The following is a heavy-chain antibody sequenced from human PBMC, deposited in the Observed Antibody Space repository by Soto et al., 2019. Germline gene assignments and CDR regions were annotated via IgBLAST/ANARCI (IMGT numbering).Heavy chain of an antibody. D-gene: IGHD6-13*01. CDR3: ARDSGSSSSYYYYYGMDV. Sequence: QVPLVESGGGVVQPGRSLRLSCAASGFTFSSYGMHWVRQAPGKGLEWVAVIWYDGSNKYYADSVKGRFTISRDNSKNTLYLQMNSLRAEDTAVYYCARDSGSSSSYYYYYGMDVWGQGTTVTVSS. CDR1: GFTFSSYG. V-gene: IGHV3-33*01. J-gene: IGHJ6*02. CDR2: IWYDGSNK.